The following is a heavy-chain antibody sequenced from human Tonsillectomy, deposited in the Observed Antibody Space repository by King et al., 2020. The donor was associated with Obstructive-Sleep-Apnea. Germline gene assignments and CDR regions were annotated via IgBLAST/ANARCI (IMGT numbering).Heavy chain of an antibody. V-gene: IGHV3-21*01. D-gene: IGHD1-1*01. J-gene: IGHJ5*02. Sequence: VQLVESGGGLVKPGGSLRLSCAASGFTFSSYSMNWVRQAPGKGLEWVSSISSSSSYIYYADSVKGRFTISRDNAKNSLYLQMNSLRAEDTAVYYCARDQQGTGTLLPINWFDPWGQGTLVTVSS. CDR3: ARDQQGTGTLLPINWFDP. CDR1: GFTFSSYS. CDR2: ISSSSSYI.